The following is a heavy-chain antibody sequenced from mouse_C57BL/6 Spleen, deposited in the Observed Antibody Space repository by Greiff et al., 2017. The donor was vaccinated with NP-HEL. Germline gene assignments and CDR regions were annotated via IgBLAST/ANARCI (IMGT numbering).Heavy chain of an antibody. V-gene: IGHV5-6*02. Sequence: EVKLVESGGDLVKPGGSLTLSCAASGLTFSSYGVSWARDTPDKTLEWVATISSGGRYTYYPDSVKGRFTISRDNAKNTLYLQMSSLKSEDTAMYYCARPLYGSSSIYYAMDYWGQGTSVTVSS. D-gene: IGHD1-1*01. J-gene: IGHJ4*01. CDR1: GLTFSSYG. CDR2: ISSGGRYT. CDR3: ARPLYGSSSIYYAMDY.